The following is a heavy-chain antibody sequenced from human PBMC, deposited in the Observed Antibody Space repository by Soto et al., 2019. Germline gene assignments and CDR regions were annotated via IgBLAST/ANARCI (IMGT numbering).Heavy chain of an antibody. V-gene: IGHV1-18*01. CDR3: ARGHAGTVEPSDY. CDR2: ISGYSDNT. D-gene: IGHD1-1*01. CDR1: GYTFTDYG. J-gene: IGHJ4*02. Sequence: QVQLVQSGAEVKKPGASVKVSCKGSGYTFTDYGISWVRQAPGQGLEWMGWISGYSDNTNYAQKFQGRVTMTTDTSTSTAYMELRSLRSDDTAVYFCARGHAGTVEPSDYWGQGTLVTVSS.